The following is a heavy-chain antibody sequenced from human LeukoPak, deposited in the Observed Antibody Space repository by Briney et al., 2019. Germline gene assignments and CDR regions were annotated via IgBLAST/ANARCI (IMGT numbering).Heavy chain of an antibody. V-gene: IGHV1-69*01. J-gene: IGHJ4*02. CDR2: IIPIFGTA. Sequence: SVEVSCKASGGTFSSYAISRVRQAPGQGLEWMGGIIPIFGTANYAQKFQGRVTITADESTSTAYMELSSLRSEDTAVYYCAREVGYYDSSGHFDYWGQGTLVTVSS. CDR3: AREVGYYDSSGHFDY. CDR1: GGTFSSYA. D-gene: IGHD3-22*01.